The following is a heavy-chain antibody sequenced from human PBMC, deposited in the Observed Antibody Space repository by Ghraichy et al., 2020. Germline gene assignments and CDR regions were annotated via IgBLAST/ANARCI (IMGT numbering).Heavy chain of an antibody. V-gene: IGHV3-23*01. CDR3: AKGGVVTNPNLYYGMDV. CDR2: ISGSGGST. Sequence: GESLNISCAASGFTFSSYAMSWVRQAPGKGLEWVSAISGSGGSTYYADSVKGRFTISRDNSKNTLYLQMNSLRAEDTAVYYCAKGGVVTNPNLYYGMDVWGQGTTVTVSS. J-gene: IGHJ6*02. CDR1: GFTFSSYA. D-gene: IGHD3-3*01.